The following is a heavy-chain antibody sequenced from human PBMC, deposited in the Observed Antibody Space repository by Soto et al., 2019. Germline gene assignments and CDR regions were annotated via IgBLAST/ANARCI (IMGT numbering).Heavy chain of an antibody. J-gene: IGHJ5*02. Sequence: ASVNVSCKASGYTFTGYYMHWVRQAPGQGLEWMGWINPNIGGTNYAQKFQGRVTMTRDTSISTAYMELSRLRSDDTAVYYCARVLNGSSGSESWGKETMVNVSS. D-gene: IGHD6-19*01. V-gene: IGHV1-2*02. CDR3: ARVLNGSSGSES. CDR2: INPNIGGT. CDR1: GYTFTGYY.